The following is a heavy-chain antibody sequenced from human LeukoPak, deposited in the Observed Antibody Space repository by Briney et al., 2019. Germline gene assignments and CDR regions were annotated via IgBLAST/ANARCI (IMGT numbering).Heavy chain of an antibody. CDR2: ISYDGSNK. CDR3: AKDRKAYGDYEGGFDY. CDR1: GFTFSSYG. J-gene: IGHJ4*02. Sequence: GRSLRLSCAASGFTFSSYGMHWVRPAPGKGLEWVAVISYDGSNKYYADSVKGRFTISRDNSKNTLYLQMNSLRAEDTAVYYCAKDRKAYGDYEGGFDYWGQGTLVTVPS. D-gene: IGHD4-17*01. V-gene: IGHV3-30*18.